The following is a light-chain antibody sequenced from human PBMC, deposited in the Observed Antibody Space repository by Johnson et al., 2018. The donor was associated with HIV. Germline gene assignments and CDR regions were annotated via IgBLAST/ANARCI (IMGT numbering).Light chain of an antibody. CDR2: DNN. J-gene: IGLJ1*01. V-gene: IGLV1-51*01. Sequence: QSALTQPPSVSAAPGQKVTISCSGSSYNIGNNLVSWYQQLPGTAPKLLIYDNNKRPSGIPDRFSGSKSGTSATLGITGLQTGDEADYYCGTWGGVFGTGTKVTVL. CDR1: SYNIGNNL. CDR3: GTWGGV.